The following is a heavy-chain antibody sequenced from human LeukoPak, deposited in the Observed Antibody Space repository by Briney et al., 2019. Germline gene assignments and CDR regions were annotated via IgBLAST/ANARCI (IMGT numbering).Heavy chain of an antibody. Sequence: ASVKVSCKASGYTFTGYYMHWVRQAPGQGLEWMGWINPNSGGTNYAQKFQGWVTMTRDTSISTAYMELSRLRSDDTAVYYCARAYSSSWTGFAFDIWGQGTMVTVSS. CDR2: INPNSGGT. CDR3: ARAYSSSWTGFAFDI. D-gene: IGHD6-13*01. J-gene: IGHJ3*02. CDR1: GYTFTGYY. V-gene: IGHV1-2*04.